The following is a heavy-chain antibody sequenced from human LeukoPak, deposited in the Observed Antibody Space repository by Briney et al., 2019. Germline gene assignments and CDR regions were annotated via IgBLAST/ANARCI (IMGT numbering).Heavy chain of an antibody. CDR3: ARGKSRYSYGYRAGWFDP. J-gene: IGHJ5*02. Sequence: SETLSLTCAVYGGSFSGYYWSWMRQPPGKGLEWIGEINHSGSTNYNPSLKSRVTISVDTSKNQFSLKLSSVTAADTAVYYCARGKSRYSYGYRAGWFDPWGQGTLVTVSS. D-gene: IGHD5-18*01. V-gene: IGHV4-34*01. CDR1: GGSFSGYY. CDR2: INHSGST.